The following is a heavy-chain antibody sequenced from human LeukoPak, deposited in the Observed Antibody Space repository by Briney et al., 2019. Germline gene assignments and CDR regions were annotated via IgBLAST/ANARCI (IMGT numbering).Heavy chain of an antibody. J-gene: IGHJ4*02. CDR1: GFTFSDYY. CDR3: ARQDLDIVATAPFDY. Sequence: GGSLRLSCAAFGFTFSDYYMSWIRQAPGKGLEWVSYISSSRSYTNYADSVKGRFTISRDNAKNSLYLQLNSLRAEDTAVYYCARQDLDIVATAPFDYWGQGTLVTVSS. D-gene: IGHD5-12*01. V-gene: IGHV3-11*06. CDR2: ISSSRSYT.